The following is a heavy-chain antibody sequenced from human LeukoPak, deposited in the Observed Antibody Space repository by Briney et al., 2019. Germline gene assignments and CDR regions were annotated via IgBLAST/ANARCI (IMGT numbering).Heavy chain of an antibody. D-gene: IGHD6-19*01. CDR2: IYYSGST. J-gene: IGHJ5*02. CDR1: GGSISSSSYY. CDR3: ARHLLPDSGGWYDWFDP. V-gene: IGHV4-39*01. Sequence: PSETLSLTCTVSGGSISSSSYYWGWIRQPPGKGLEWIGSIYYSGSTYYNPSLKSRVTISVDTSKNQFSLKLSSVTAADTAVYYCARHLLPDSGGWYDWFDPWGQGTLVTVSS.